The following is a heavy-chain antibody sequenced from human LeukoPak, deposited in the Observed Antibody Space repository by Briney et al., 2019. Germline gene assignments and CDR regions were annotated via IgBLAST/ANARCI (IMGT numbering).Heavy chain of an antibody. J-gene: IGHJ6*04. D-gene: IGHD6-13*01. CDR2: INSDGSST. CDR3: ARAAAGTYGMDV. Sequence: GGSLRLSCAASGFTFSSYWMHWVRQAPGKGLVWVSRINSDGSSTSYADSVKGRFTISRDNAKNTLYLQMNSLRAEDTAVYYCARAAAGTYGMDVWGKGTTVTVSS. V-gene: IGHV3-74*01. CDR1: GFTFSSYW.